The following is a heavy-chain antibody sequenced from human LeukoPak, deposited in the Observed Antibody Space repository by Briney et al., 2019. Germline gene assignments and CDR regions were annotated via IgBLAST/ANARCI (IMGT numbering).Heavy chain of an antibody. Sequence: GSLRLXXXASGXTFSGSAMHWVRQASGKGLEWVGRIRSKTNSYATAYAASVKGRFTISRDDSKNTAYLQMNSLKTEDTAVYYCTRLVGDSSGYYGDYWGQGTLVTVSS. J-gene: IGHJ4*02. CDR1: GXTFSGSA. V-gene: IGHV3-73*01. D-gene: IGHD3-22*01. CDR2: IRSKTNSYAT. CDR3: TRLVGDSSGYYGDY.